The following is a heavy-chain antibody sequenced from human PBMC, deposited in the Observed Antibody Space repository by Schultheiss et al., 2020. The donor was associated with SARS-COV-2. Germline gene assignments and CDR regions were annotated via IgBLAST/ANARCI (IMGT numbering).Heavy chain of an antibody. CDR1: GFTFDDYA. CDR3: ARASHNASQYYDILTGYVPRYYFDY. Sequence: GGSLRLSCAASGFTFDDYAMHWVRQAPGKGLEWVSAIGTAGDTYYPGSVKGRFTISRENAKNSLYLQMNSLRAGDTAVYYCARASHNASQYYDILTGYVPRYYFDYWGQGTLVTVSS. V-gene: IGHV3-13*01. J-gene: IGHJ4*02. D-gene: IGHD3-9*01. CDR2: IGTAGDT.